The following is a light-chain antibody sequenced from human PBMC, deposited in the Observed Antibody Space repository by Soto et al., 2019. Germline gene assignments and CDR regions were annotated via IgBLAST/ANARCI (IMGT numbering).Light chain of an antibody. Sequence: DIQMTQSPSSLSASVGDRVTITCRASQSISSYVTWYQQQKPGKAPKLLIYSASSLQSGVPSRFSGSGSGTDFTLTISSLQPEDFATYYCQQTYSTPFTFGPGTKLVIQ. CDR2: SAS. J-gene: IGKJ3*01. V-gene: IGKV1-39*01. CDR3: QQTYSTPFT. CDR1: QSISSY.